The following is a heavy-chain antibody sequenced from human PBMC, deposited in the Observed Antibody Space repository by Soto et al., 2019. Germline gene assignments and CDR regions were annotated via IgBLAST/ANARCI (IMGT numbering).Heavy chain of an antibody. CDR3: AGIYSGSPGGTLRY. J-gene: IGHJ4*02. CDR1: GVSISSGGYY. CDR2: IYYSGST. V-gene: IGHV4-31*03. D-gene: IGHD1-26*01. Sequence: QVQLQESGPGLVKPSQTLSLTCTVSGVSISSGGYYWSWIRQHPGKGLAWIGYIYYSGSTYYNPSLTRRVTISVATSKNQFSLKLSSVTAADTAVYYCAGIYSGSPGGTLRYWGQGTLVTVSS.